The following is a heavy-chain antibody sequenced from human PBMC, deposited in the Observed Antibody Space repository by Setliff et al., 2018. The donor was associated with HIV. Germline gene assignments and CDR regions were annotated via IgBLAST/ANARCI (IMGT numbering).Heavy chain of an antibody. J-gene: IGHJ5*02. CDR2: IKQDGSEI. D-gene: IGHD3-16*01. V-gene: IGHV3-7*03. CDR1: GFTFSSYS. Sequence: PGGSLRLSCAASGFTFSSYSMNWVRQAPGKGLEWVATIKQDGSEIYYMDSVKGRFTISRDNARTSLFLEMRSLRDEDTAVYLCANLWELGAWGQGTLVTVSS. CDR3: ANLWELGA.